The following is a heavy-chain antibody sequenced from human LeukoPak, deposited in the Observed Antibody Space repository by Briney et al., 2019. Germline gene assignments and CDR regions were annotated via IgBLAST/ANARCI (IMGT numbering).Heavy chain of an antibody. CDR1: GFTFSNYG. D-gene: IGHD3-16*02. CDR3: AKARYIWGSYRRTPIDY. V-gene: IGHV3-23*01. CDR2: ISGSGGST. Sequence: GGSLRLSCAGFGFTFSNYGMNWVRQAPGKGLEWVSGISGSGGSTYYADSVKGRFTISRDNSKNTLYLQMNSLRAEDTAVYYCAKARYIWGSYRRTPIDYWGQGTLVTVSS. J-gene: IGHJ4*02.